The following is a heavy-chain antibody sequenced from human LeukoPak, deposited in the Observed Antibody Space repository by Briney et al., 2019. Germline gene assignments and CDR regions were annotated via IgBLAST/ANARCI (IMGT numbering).Heavy chain of an antibody. D-gene: IGHD3-22*01. Sequence: GGSLRPSCAASGFTFRSYAMNWVRQAPGKGLEWVSVISGSDGRTYYADSVKGRFTISRDNSKNTLYLQMNSLRAEDTAVYYCAKDRRPYYYDSSGYDQGFDYWGQGTLVTVSS. V-gene: IGHV3-23*01. CDR2: ISGSDGRT. CDR3: AKDRRPYYYDSSGYDQGFDY. CDR1: GFTFRSYA. J-gene: IGHJ4*02.